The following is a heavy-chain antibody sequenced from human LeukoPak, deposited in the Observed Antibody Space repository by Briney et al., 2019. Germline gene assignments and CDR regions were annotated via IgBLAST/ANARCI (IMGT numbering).Heavy chain of an antibody. CDR1: GFTFSDYY. D-gene: IGHD4-17*01. CDR2: ISSSGSTI. J-gene: IGHJ4*02. V-gene: IGHV3-11*01. Sequence: GGSLRLSCAASGFTFSDYYMSWIRQAPGKGLEWVSYISSSGSTIYYADSVKGRFTISRGNSKNTLYLQMNSLRAEDTAVYYCAKGHYGDYRGVPGDYWGQGTLVTVSS. CDR3: AKGHYGDYRGVPGDY.